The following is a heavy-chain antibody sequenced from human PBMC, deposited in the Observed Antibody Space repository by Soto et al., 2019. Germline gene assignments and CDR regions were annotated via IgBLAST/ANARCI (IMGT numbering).Heavy chain of an antibody. Sequence: ASVKVSCKASGYTFTSYGISWVRQAPGQGLEWMGWISAYNGNTNYVQKLQGRVTMTTDTSTSTAYMELRSLRSDDTAVYYCARDSGSYYYYYMDVWGKGTTVTVSS. J-gene: IGHJ6*03. CDR2: ISAYNGNT. CDR1: GYTFTSYG. V-gene: IGHV1-18*01. CDR3: ARDSGSYYYYYMDV. D-gene: IGHD3-10*01.